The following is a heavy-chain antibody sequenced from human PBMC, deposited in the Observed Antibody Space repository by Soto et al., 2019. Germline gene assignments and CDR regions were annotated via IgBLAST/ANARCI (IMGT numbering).Heavy chain of an antibody. Sequence: PSETLSLTCTVSGGSISSGGYYWSWIRQHPGKGLEWIGYIYYSGSTYYNPSLKSRVTISVDTSKNQFSLKLSSVTAADTAVYYYARRGSSPLFDPWGQGTLVTVSS. D-gene: IGHD1-26*01. CDR1: GGSISSGGYY. J-gene: IGHJ5*02. CDR2: IYYSGST. CDR3: ARRGSSPLFDP. V-gene: IGHV4-31*03.